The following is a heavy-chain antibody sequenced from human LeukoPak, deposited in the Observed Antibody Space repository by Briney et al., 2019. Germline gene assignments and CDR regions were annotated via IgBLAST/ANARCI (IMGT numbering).Heavy chain of an antibody. J-gene: IGHJ4*02. CDR2: ISGSGGST. D-gene: IGHD6-13*01. V-gene: IGHV3-23*01. CDR1: GFTLSMYA. CDR3: AKDFIAPAPTVLFAY. Sequence: GGPLILSCAASGFTLSMYAMSWARQAPGKGLEWVSAISGSGGSTYYADSVKGRFTISRDNSKNTLYLQMNSLSAEDTAVYYCAKDFIAPAPTVLFAYWGQGTLVTVSS.